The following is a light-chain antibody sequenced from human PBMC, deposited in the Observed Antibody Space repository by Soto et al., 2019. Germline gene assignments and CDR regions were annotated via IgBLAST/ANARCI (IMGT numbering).Light chain of an antibody. CDR2: AAS. J-gene: IGKJ1*01. CDR1: QTIIGY. V-gene: IGKV1-39*01. CDR3: QQSYTTPRT. Sequence: DIQMTQSPSSLYASXGDSVTITXXASQTIIGYLNWYQQKPGKAPRLLINAASNLQSGVPSRFRGSGSETDFTLTITSLQPEDFATYYCQQSYTTPRTFGQGTKVDI.